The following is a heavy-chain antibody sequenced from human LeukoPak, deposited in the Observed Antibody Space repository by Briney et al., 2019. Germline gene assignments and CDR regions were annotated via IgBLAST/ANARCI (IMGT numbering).Heavy chain of an antibody. D-gene: IGHD4-23*01. J-gene: IGHJ4*02. Sequence: PSETLSLTCTVSGGSISTTSYYWGWTRQPPGKGLEWIGSIYYSGSTFYNPSLKSRVTISLDTSKNQYSLKLSSVTAADTAVYYCARAGGLNYYGGFSEFGYWGQGTLVTVSS. CDR2: IYYSGST. V-gene: IGHV4-39*07. CDR1: GGSISTTSYY. CDR3: ARAGGLNYYGGFSEFGY.